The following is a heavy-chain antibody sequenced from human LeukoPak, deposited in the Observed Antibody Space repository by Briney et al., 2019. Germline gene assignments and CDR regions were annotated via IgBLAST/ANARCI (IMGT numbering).Heavy chain of an antibody. J-gene: IGHJ3*02. V-gene: IGHV4-59*01. CDR1: GASISRYC. CDR3: ARGGYYDKEAFDI. D-gene: IGHD3-22*01. CDR2: IYYSGTP. Sequence: PSETLSLTCTVSGASISRYCWSWIRQPPGKGLEWIGYIYYSGTPNYNPSLKSRVTISVDTSKKQFPLKLSSVTAADTAVYYCARGGYYDKEAFDIWGQGTMVTVSS.